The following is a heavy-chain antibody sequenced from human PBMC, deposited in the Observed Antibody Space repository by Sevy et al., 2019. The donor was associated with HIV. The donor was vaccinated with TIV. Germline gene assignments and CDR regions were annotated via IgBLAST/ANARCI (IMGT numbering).Heavy chain of an antibody. Sequence: SVKVSCKASGGTFRSYITSWVRQAPGQGLEWMGGITPALGATNYARNFKDRVTITADESTNTVYMELGGLRSEDTAVYFCARWSISLDYWGQGTLVTVSS. CDR1: GGTFRSYI. D-gene: IGHD3-3*02. V-gene: IGHV1-69*13. J-gene: IGHJ4*02. CDR3: ARWSISLDY. CDR2: ITPALGAT.